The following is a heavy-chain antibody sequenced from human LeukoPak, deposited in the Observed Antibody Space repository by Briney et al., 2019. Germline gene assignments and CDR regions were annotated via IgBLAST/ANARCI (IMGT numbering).Heavy chain of an antibody. CDR1: GYTFTSYY. J-gene: IGHJ5*02. CDR2: INPSGGST. D-gene: IGHD2-15*01. CDR3: ARVPQSPPQDFDP. Sequence: ASVKVSCKASGYTFTSYYMHWVRQAPGQGLEWMGIINPSGGSTSYAQKLQGRVTMTTDTSTSTAYMELRSLRSDDTAVYYCARVPQSPPQDFDPWGQGTLVTVSS. V-gene: IGHV1-46*01.